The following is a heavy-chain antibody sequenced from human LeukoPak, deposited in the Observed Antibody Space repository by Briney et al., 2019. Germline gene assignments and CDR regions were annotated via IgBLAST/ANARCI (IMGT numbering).Heavy chain of an antibody. CDR1: GGTFSSYA. V-gene: IGHV1-69*04. J-gene: IGHJ4*02. Sequence: ASVKVSCKAPGGTFSSYAISWVRQAPGQGLEWMGRIIPILGIANYAQKFQGRVTITADKSTSTAYMELSSLRSEDTAVYYCARRSYSYGSYFFDYWGQGTLVTVSS. CDR2: IIPILGIA. D-gene: IGHD5-18*01. CDR3: ARRSYSYGSYFFDY.